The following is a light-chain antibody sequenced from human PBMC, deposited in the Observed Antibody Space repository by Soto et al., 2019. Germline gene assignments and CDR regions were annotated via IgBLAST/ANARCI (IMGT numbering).Light chain of an antibody. Sequence: QSALTQPASVSGSPGQSITISCTGTSSDVAGYNYVSWYQQHPGKAPKLMIYDVSNRPSGVSNRFSGSKSGNTASLTISGLQAEDEADYYCSSYTSSGTLEVFGTGTKVTV. CDR3: SSYTSSGTLEV. V-gene: IGLV2-14*01. CDR1: SSDVAGYNY. CDR2: DVS. J-gene: IGLJ1*01.